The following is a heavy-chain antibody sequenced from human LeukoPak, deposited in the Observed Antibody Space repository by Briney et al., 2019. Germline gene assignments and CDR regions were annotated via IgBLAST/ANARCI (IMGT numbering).Heavy chain of an antibody. J-gene: IGHJ4*02. V-gene: IGHV1-2*02. CDR3: VRSPIGASAY. Sequence: GASVRVSFTPSVYTFTDSYIHWGRQAPGVGLQWMGWISPNNGDTKYAEDFQDRVTVTRDTSISTAYMELTGLTPDDTAVYYCVRSPIGASAYWGRGTLVTVSS. CDR2: ISPNNGDT. D-gene: IGHD3-10*01. CDR1: VYTFTDSY.